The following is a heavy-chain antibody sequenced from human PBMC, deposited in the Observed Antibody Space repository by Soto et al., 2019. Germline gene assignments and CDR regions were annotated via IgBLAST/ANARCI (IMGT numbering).Heavy chain of an antibody. J-gene: IGHJ4*02. D-gene: IGHD2-2*01. CDR3: ARDASPLKNFDY. Sequence: GGSLRLSCAASGFTFSSYSMNWVRQAPGKGLEWVSSISSSSSCIYYADSVKGRFTISRDNAKNSLYLQMNSLRAEDTAVYYCARDASPLKNFDYWGQGTLVTVSS. V-gene: IGHV3-21*01. CDR1: GFTFSSYS. CDR2: ISSSSSCI.